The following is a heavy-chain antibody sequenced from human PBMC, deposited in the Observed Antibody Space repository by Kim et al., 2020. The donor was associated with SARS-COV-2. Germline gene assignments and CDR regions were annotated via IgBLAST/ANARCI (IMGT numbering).Heavy chain of an antibody. CDR3: ARVAVLWFGELGWFDP. J-gene: IGHJ5*02. CDR2: IKQDGSEK. Sequence: GGSLRLSCAASGFTFSSYWMSWLRQAPGKGLEWVANIKQDGSEKYYVDSVKGRFTISRDNAKNSLYLQMNSLRAEDTAVYYCARVAVLWFGELGWFDPWGQGTLVTVSS. CDR1: GFTFSSYW. V-gene: IGHV3-7*01. D-gene: IGHD3-10*01.